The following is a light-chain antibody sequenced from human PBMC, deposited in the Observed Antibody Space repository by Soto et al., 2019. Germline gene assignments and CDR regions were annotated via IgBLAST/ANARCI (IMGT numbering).Light chain of an antibody. CDR3: QQYGSSPIT. CDR1: QGVTSKY. J-gene: IGKJ5*01. V-gene: IGKV3-20*01. CDR2: RAS. Sequence: ESVLTQSPGTLSLSPGEGSTLSCVAIQGVTSKYLAWYQQKTGQAPRLLIFRASSRATGIPERFSGSGSGTDFTLTISRLEPEDFALYYCQQYGSSPITFGQGTRLEI.